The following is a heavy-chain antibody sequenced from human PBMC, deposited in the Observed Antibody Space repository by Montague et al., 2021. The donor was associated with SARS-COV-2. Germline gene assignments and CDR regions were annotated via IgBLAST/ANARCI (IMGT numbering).Heavy chain of an antibody. V-gene: IGHV4-39*07. CDR1: GGSISSSSYY. J-gene: IGHJ6*02. Sequence: SETLSLTCTVSGGSISSSSYYWGWIRQPPGQGLEWIGSIDYSGSTYYXXXLKSRVTISVDTSKNQFSLKLSSVTAADTAVYYCARVGREQLVRLSGMDVWGQGTTVTVSS. CDR2: IDYSGST. CDR3: ARVGREQLVRLSGMDV. D-gene: IGHD6-13*01.